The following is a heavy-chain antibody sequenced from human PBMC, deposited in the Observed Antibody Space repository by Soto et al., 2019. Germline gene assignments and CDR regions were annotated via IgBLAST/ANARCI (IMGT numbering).Heavy chain of an antibody. CDR2: IYYSGST. CDR1: GGSISSGGYY. J-gene: IGHJ6*02. V-gene: IGHV4-31*03. Sequence: QVQLQDSCPGLVKPSQTLSLTCTVSGGSISSGGYYWSWIRQHPGKGLEWIGYIYYSGSTYYNPSIKSRVTISGDTSKNQFSLKLSSVTAADTAVYYCARDGKWLSRTNYGMDVWCQETTVTVSS. CDR3: ARDGKWLSRTNYGMDV. D-gene: IGHD3-22*01.